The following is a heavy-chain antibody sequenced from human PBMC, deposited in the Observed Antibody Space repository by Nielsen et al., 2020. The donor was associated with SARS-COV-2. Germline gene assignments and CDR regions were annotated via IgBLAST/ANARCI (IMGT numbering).Heavy chain of an antibody. CDR2: FFWDDDK. CDR3: ARTPYYYDSSGYPFDY. V-gene: IGHV2-5*02. D-gene: IGHD3-22*01. J-gene: IGHJ4*02. Sequence: IRQCQGQVLEWLALFFWDDDKRYSPSLRRRLTITKDTSKNQVVLTMTNMDPVDTATYYCARTPYYYDSSGYPFDYWGQGTLVTVSS.